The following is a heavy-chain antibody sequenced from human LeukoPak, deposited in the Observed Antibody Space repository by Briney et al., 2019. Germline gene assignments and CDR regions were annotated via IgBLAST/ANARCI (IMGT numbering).Heavy chain of an antibody. V-gene: IGHV4-34*01. CDR3: ARQATYYYDSSGSGEYLQH. CDR1: GGSFSGYY. D-gene: IGHD3-22*01. CDR2: INHSGST. Sequence: SETLSLTCAVYGGSFSGYYWSWIRQPPGKGLEWIGEINHSGSTNYNPSLKSRVTISVDTSKNQFSLKLSSVTAADTAVYYCARQATYYYDSSGSGEYLQHWGQGTLVTVSS. J-gene: IGHJ1*01.